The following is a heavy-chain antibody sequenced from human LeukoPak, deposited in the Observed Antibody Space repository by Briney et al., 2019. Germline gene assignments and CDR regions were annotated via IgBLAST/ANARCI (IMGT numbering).Heavy chain of an antibody. V-gene: IGHV3-20*04. CDR2: VNWYGGGT. D-gene: IGHD3-10*01. CDR3: ARNVSQSAYYYYYYYYMDV. Sequence: GGSLSLPCGASGFTFDDCGMRGLRQAPGRGVEWVYGVNWYGGGTAYADSVQGRCHISRDNAKNSLYLQMNSLRADDTAVYYCARNVSQSAYYYYYYYYMDVWGKGTTVTVSS. J-gene: IGHJ6*03. CDR1: GFTFDDCG.